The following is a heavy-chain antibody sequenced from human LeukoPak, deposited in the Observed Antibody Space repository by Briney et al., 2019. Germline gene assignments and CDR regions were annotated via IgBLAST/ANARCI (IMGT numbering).Heavy chain of an antibody. Sequence: PGGSLRLSCAASGLTFSSYAMSWVRQAPGKGLEWVSAISGSGGSTYYADSVKGRFTTSRDNSKNTLYLQMNSLRAEDTAVYYCTTPSSSTHHSSQSADYWGQGTLVTVSS. CDR1: GLTFSSYA. CDR3: TTPSSSTHHSSQSADY. V-gene: IGHV3-23*01. J-gene: IGHJ4*02. D-gene: IGHD6-13*01. CDR2: ISGSGGST.